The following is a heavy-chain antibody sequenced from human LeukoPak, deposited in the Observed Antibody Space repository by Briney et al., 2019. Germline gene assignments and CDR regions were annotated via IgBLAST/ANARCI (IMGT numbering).Heavy chain of an antibody. V-gene: IGHV3-7*01. D-gene: IGHD5-12*01. CDR1: GFTFTTYW. CDR2: IKEDASEI. CDR3: ARGPSGYHNT. J-gene: IGHJ4*02. Sequence: SGGSLRLSCVGSGFTFTTYWMSWVRQAPGKGLEWVANIKEDASEIYYVDSVKGRFTISRDNSKNTLYLQMNSLRAEDTAVYYCARGPSGYHNTGGPGTLVTVSS.